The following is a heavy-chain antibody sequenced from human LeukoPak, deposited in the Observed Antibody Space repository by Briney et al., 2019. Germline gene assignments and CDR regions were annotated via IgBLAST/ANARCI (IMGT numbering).Heavy chain of an antibody. CDR1: GGSVSSYY. D-gene: IGHD6-13*01. Sequence: SETLSLTCIVSGGSVSSYYWSWIRQPPGKGLEWIGYIYYSGSTNYNPSLKSRVTISVDTSKNQFSLKLSSVTAADTAVYYCARGLMMAVAGRGEFHYWGQGTLVTVSS. CDR2: IYYSGST. V-gene: IGHV4-59*02. CDR3: ARGLMMAVAGRGEFHY. J-gene: IGHJ4*02.